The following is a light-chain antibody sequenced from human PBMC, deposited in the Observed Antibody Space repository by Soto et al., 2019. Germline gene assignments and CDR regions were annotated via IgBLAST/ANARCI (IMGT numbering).Light chain of an antibody. CDR3: QQYGTSPRT. V-gene: IGKV3-20*01. Sequence: EIVLTQSPGTLSLSPGERATLSCRASQSISSSYLAWYQQKPGQAPRLPIYGASSRATGIPDRFSGFGSGTDFTLTISRLEPEDFAVFYCQQYGTSPRTFGQGTKVEIK. CDR1: QSISSSY. CDR2: GAS. J-gene: IGKJ1*01.